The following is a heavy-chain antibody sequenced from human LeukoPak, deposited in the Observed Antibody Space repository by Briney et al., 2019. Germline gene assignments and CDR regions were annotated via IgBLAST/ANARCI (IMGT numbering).Heavy chain of an antibody. D-gene: IGHD2-8*01. CDR2: ISSSGSTI. CDR3: ARGHRCEMGLCYFDY. J-gene: IGHJ4*02. V-gene: IGHV3-11*04. CDR1: GFTFSDCY. Sequence: GGSLRLSCAASGFTFSDCYMSWIRQAPGKGLEWVSYISSSGSTIYYADSVKGRFTISRDNAKNSLYLQMNSLRAEDTAVYYCARGHRCEMGLCYFDYWGQGTLVTVSS.